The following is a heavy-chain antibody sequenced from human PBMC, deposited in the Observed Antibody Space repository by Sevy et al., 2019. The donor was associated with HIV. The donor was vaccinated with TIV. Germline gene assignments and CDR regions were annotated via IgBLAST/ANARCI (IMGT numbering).Heavy chain of an antibody. CDR3: AKDITIIVGDAFDV. J-gene: IGHJ3*01. D-gene: IGHD3-22*01. Sequence: GGSLRLSCAASGFTFGNYWMHWVRQAPGKGLVWISRINNDGSNRNYADSVKGRFTTSRDNSKNTLYLQMNSLRAEDTAVYYCAKDITIIVGDAFDVWGLGTMVTVSS. CDR1: GFTFGNYW. CDR2: INNDGSNR. V-gene: IGHV3-74*01.